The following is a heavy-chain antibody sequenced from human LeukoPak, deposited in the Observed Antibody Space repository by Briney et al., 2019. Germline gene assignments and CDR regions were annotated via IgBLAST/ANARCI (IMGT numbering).Heavy chain of an antibody. J-gene: IGHJ5*01. CDR1: GFRFSSYD. CDR2: LTRTSSAT. V-gene: IGHV3-48*01. D-gene: IGHD5-18*01. CDR3: ATGGSEYRSDWFDS. Sequence: GSLRLXXVGSGFRFSSYDMNWVRQAPGRGLEWLSYLTRTSSATWYADSVKGRFTIFRDNAKSSLYLQMNSLRVEDTAVYYCATGGSEYRSDWFDSWGQGTLVNVAS.